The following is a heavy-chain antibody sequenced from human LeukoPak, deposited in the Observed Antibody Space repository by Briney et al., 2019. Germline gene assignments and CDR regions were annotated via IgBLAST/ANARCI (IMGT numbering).Heavy chain of an antibody. CDR1: GNSISSGDNY. CDR2: IYTSGST. CDR3: ARDRDPGYNDSSGYRRVNAFDI. V-gene: IGHV4-61*02. J-gene: IGHJ3*02. D-gene: IGHD3-22*01. Sequence: SETLSLTCTVSGNSISSGDNYWSWIRQPAGKGLEWIGRIYTSGSTNYNPSLKSRVTISGDTSKNQFSLRLSSVTAADTAVYYCARDRDPGYNDSSGYRRVNAFDIWGQGTMVTVSS.